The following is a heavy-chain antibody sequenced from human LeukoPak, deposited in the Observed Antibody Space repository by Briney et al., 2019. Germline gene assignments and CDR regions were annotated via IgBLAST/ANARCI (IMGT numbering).Heavy chain of an antibody. D-gene: IGHD5-24*01. CDR3: ARAFQYNYGRGPFDY. Sequence: PSETLSLTCTVSGGSMSNYYWTWIRQPPGKGLEWIGHIFWSGTTNHNPSLTSRLTTSIDTSRSQFSLKLNSVTAADTAIYYCARAFQYNYGRGPFDYWGQGSLVTVSP. CDR2: IFWSGTT. J-gene: IGHJ4*02. V-gene: IGHV4-59*01. CDR1: GGSMSNYY.